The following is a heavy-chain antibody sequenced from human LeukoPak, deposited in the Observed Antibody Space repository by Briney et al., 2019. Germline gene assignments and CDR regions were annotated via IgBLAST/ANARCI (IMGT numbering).Heavy chain of an antibody. CDR1: GGSFSGYY. Sequence: PSETLSLTCAVYGGSFSGYYWSWIRQPPGKGPGWIGEINHSGSTNYSPSLKSRVTISVDTSKNQFSLKLSSVTAADTAVYYCARGHFVAARPKLPYDYWGQGTLVTVSS. CDR2: INHSGST. V-gene: IGHV4-34*01. D-gene: IGHD6-6*01. CDR3: ARGHFVAARPKLPYDY. J-gene: IGHJ4*02.